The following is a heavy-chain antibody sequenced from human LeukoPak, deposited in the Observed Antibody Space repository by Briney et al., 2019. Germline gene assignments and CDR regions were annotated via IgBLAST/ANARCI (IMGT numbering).Heavy chain of an antibody. CDR1: VYTFSHDV. D-gene: IGHD6-19*01. J-gene: IGHJ4*02. V-gene: IGHV1-18*01. Sequence: ASVKVSCKPSVYTFSHDVISCVGQAPGQGREWMGWISCYNGDTHYAQKFQGRITLTTDKSASTAYMEVRSLRADDTAVYYCARDPSNTSGYYAYFDYWGQGTLATVSS. CDR3: ARDPSNTSGYYAYFDY. CDR2: ISCYNGDT.